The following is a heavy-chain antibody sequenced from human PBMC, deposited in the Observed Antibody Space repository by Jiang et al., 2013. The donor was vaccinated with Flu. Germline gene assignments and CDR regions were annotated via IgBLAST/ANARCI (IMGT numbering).Heavy chain of an antibody. J-gene: IGHJ4*02. V-gene: IGHV7-4-1*02. CDR2: INTKTGNP. D-gene: IGHD6-13*01. CDR3: ARGRSIAAAGTDY. Sequence: QSGSELKKPGASVKVSCKASGYIFTNYAVNWVRQAPGQGLEWMGWINTKTGNPDYAQGFTGRFVFSLDTSVSTAYLQISSLKAEDTAVYYCARGRSIAAAGTDYWGQGTLVTVSS. CDR1: GYIFTNYA.